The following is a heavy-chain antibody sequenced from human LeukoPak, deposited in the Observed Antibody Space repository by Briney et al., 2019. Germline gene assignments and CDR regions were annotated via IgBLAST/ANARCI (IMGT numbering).Heavy chain of an antibody. Sequence: ASVKVSCKVSGYTXTELSMHWVRQAPGKGLEWMVGFDPEDGETIYAQKFQGRVTMTEDTSTDTAYMELSSLRSEDTAVYYCATAVVGVVVTAISFDYWGQGTLVTVSS. CDR3: ATAVVGVVVTAISFDY. J-gene: IGHJ4*02. CDR1: GYTXTELS. D-gene: IGHD2-21*02. V-gene: IGHV1-24*01. CDR2: FDPEDGET.